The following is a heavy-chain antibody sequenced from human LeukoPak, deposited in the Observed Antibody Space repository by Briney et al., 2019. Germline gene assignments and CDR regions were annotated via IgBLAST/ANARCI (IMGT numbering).Heavy chain of an antibody. J-gene: IGHJ4*02. CDR2: ISGSGGST. D-gene: IGHD2-2*01. CDR1: GFTFSSYA. V-gene: IGHV3-23*01. CDR3: ARDRGFIVVVPAATFGY. Sequence: GGSLRLSCAASGFTFSSYAMSWVRQAPGKGLEWVSGISGSGGSTYYADSVKGRFTISRDNSKNTLYLQMNSLRAEDTAIYYCARDRGFIVVVPAATFGYWGQGTLVTVSS.